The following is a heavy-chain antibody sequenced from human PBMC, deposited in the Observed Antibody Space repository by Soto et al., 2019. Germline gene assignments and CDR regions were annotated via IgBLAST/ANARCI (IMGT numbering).Heavy chain of an antibody. D-gene: IGHD2-8*01. CDR1: GFTFTNYA. CDR2: ISGSGGDT. CDR3: AKRYCTTSGCVREIDY. J-gene: IGHJ4*02. V-gene: IGHV3-23*01. Sequence: GGSLRLSCAASGFTFTNYAMTWVRQAPGKGLEWVSTISGSGGDTYYADSIKGRFTISRDNYKKTLYLRMNSLRAEDTAAYYCAKRYCTTSGCVREIDYWGQGTLVTVSS.